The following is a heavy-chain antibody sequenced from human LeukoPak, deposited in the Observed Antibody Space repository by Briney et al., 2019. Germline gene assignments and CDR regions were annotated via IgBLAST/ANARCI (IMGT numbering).Heavy chain of an antibody. Sequence: PSETLSLTCTVSGASINTYYWSWIRQPPGKGLEWIGYIYYSGTTSYNPSLKTRVTISIDTSKNQFSLRLSSVTAADTAVYYCARVLRPMASQYYFDYWGQGTLVTVSS. CDR1: GASINTYY. V-gene: IGHV4-59*01. CDR3: ARVLRPMASQYYFDY. D-gene: IGHD3-10*01. J-gene: IGHJ4*02. CDR2: IYYSGTT.